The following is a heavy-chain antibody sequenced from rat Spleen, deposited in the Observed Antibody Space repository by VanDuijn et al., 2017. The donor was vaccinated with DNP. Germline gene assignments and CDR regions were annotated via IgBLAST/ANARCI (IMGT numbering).Heavy chain of an antibody. CDR3: TRRGTF. V-gene: IGHV3-1*01. D-gene: IGHD3-2*01. J-gene: IGHJ2*01. CDR2: ISYTGST. CDR1: GYSITSNY. Sequence: VQLQESGPGLVKPSQSLSLTCSVTGYSITSNYWGWIRKFPGNKMEWIGHISYTGSTTFNPSLKSRISITRDTSKNQFFLQLNSGTTEDTATYYCTRRGTFWGQGLMVTVSS.